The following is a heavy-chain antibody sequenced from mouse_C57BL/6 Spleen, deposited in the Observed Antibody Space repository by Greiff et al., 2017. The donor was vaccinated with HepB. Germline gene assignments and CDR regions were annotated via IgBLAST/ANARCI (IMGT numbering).Heavy chain of an antibody. Sequence: VQLKESGPVLVKPGASVKMSCKASGYTFTDYYMNWVKQSHGKSLEWIGVINPYNGGTSYNQKFKGKATLTVDKSSSTAYMELNSLTSEDSAVYYCARLTAQATDYAMDYWGQGTSVTVSS. V-gene: IGHV1-19*01. J-gene: IGHJ4*01. CDR3: ARLTAQATDYAMDY. D-gene: IGHD3-2*02. CDR2: INPYNGGT. CDR1: GYTFTDYY.